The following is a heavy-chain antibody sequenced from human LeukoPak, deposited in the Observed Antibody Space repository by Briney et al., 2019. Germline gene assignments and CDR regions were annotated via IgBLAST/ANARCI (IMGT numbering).Heavy chain of an antibody. CDR1: GGSFSGYY. Sequence: SETLSLTCAVYGGSFSGYYWSWIRQPPGKGLEWIGEINHSGSTNYNPSLKSRVTISVDTSKNQFSLKLSSATAADTAVYYCARGQRRTTVTYFDYWGQGTLVTVSS. CDR3: ARGQRRTTVTYFDY. D-gene: IGHD4-17*01. CDR2: INHSGST. J-gene: IGHJ4*02. V-gene: IGHV4-34*01.